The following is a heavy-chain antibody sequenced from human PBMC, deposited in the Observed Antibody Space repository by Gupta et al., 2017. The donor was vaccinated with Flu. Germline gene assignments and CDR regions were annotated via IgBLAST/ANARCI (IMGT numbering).Heavy chain of an antibody. CDR1: G. D-gene: IGHD6-6*01. CDR3: AKDLEASFNYYYYMDV. Sequence: GMDWVRQAPGKGLDWVAVISYDGRSKYYADSVKGRFTISRDNSKNTVYLQMHSLRAEDTAVYYCAKDLEASFNYYYYMDVWGKGTTVTVSS. V-gene: IGHV3-30*18. J-gene: IGHJ6*03. CDR2: ISYDGRSK.